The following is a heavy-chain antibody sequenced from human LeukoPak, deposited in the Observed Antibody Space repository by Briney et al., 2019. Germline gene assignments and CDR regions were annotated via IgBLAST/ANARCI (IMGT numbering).Heavy chain of an antibody. CDR1: GFTFSTYA. D-gene: IGHD3-16*02. J-gene: IGHJ4*02. CDR2: ISGSGGST. V-gene: IGHV3-23*01. CDR3: ARGSVSSPYFDY. Sequence: GGSLRLSCAASGFTFSTYAMSWVRQAPGKGLEWVSAISGSGGSTYYADSVKGRFTISRDSSKNTLYLQMNSLRAEDTAVYYCARGSVSSPYFDYWGQGTLVAVSS.